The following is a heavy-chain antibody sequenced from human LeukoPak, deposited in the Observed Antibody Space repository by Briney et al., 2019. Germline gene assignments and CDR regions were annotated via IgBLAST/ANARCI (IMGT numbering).Heavy chain of an antibody. CDR3: GRDIQLSY. CDR1: GFTFSSYG. CDR2: IWYDGSNK. D-gene: IGHD1-1*01. J-gene: IGHJ4*02. Sequence: PGGSLRLSCAASGFTFSSYGVHWVRQAPGKGLEWVAVIWYDGSNKYYADSVKGRFTISRDNSNTTLYLQMGSLRAGDTAVYFCGRDIQLSYLGQGTLVTVSS. V-gene: IGHV3-33*01.